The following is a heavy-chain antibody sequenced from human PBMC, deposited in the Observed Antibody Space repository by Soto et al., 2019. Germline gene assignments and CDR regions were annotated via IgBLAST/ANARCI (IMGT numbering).Heavy chain of an antibody. Sequence: QVQLVQSGSELKEPGASVKVSCKASGYTFSHYGMSWVRQAPGQGLEWMAWTSADNDDTNYAEKLQGRVTLTTDTSTGTAYMELRSLRSDDTAVYFCARDERGTCTGTNCYYFDYWGQGTLVTVSS. CDR3: ARDERGTCTGTNCYYFDY. D-gene: IGHD2-2*01. V-gene: IGHV1-18*04. CDR2: TSADNDDT. CDR1: GYTFSHYG. J-gene: IGHJ4*02.